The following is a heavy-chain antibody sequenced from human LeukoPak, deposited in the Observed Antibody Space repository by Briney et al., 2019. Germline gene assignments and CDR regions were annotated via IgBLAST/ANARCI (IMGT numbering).Heavy chain of an antibody. CDR2: IKEDGTET. CDR1: GFTFSSDY. D-gene: IGHD3-10*01. J-gene: IGHJ4*02. V-gene: IGHV3-7*01. Sequence: GGSLRLSCAASGFTFSSDYMSWVRQAPGKGLEWVANIKEDGTETNYADSVKGRFTVSRDNAKNSLFLQMDSLRVEDTALYYCAREHWFGELGSWGQGTLVTVSS. CDR3: AREHWFGELGS.